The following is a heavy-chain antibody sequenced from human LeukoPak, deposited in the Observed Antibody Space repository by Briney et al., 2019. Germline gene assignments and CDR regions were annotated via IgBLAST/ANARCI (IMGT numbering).Heavy chain of an antibody. V-gene: IGHV1-18*01. CDR2: ISAYNGNT. Sequence: ASVKVSCKASGYTFISYGISWVRQAPGQGLEWIGWISAYNGNTNYAQKFQGRVTMTTDTSTSTAYMELRSLKFDDTAVYYCVRGRKLYSSGWYVEDDYWGQGTLVTVSS. CDR3: VRGRKLYSSGWYVEDDY. J-gene: IGHJ4*02. D-gene: IGHD6-19*01. CDR1: GYTFISYG.